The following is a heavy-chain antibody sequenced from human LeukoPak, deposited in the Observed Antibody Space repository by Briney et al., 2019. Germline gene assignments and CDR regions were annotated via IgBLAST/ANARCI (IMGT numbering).Heavy chain of an antibody. D-gene: IGHD3-10*01. V-gene: IGHV1-2*02. CDR3: ARGVRITMDSW. CDR1: GYSFTGYY. J-gene: IGHJ4*02. Sequence: PSVKVSCKGSGYSFTGYYMHWGRHAPAQGLEWMGWINPNSGGTNYAQKFQGRVTMTRDTSISTAYMELSRLRSDDPAVYYCARGVRITMDSWWGQGTLVTVSS. CDR2: INPNSGGT.